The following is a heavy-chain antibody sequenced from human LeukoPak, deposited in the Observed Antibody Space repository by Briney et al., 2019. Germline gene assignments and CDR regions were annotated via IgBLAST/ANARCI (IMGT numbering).Heavy chain of an antibody. CDR2: IKYDGSDK. D-gene: IGHD2/OR15-2a*01. CDR1: GFTFGNYA. V-gene: IGHV3-30*02. Sequence: GGSLRLSCATSGFTFGNYALHWVRQPPGKGLEWVAFIKYDGSDKSYADSVKGRLIISRDKSTYTVTLQMNSLSPEDTAVYYCAKNRSPKLASALDSWGQGTLVTVSS. CDR3: AKNRSPKLASALDS. J-gene: IGHJ4*02.